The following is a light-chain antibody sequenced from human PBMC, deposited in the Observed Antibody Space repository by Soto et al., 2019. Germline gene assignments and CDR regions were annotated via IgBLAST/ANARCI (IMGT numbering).Light chain of an antibody. CDR1: QNLLFSSNTKNY. Sequence: DIVISQSPDSLTVSLGERATIKLXSSQNLLFSSNTKNYLALYQQXPGXTPKXXXYWXSTRECGGPDRLSGSGSGTDFTLTINALQADDVTAYYLQQYQTSTRSFGGGTKVDI. CDR3: QQYQTSTRS. CDR2: WXS. J-gene: IGKJ4*01. V-gene: IGKV4-1*01.